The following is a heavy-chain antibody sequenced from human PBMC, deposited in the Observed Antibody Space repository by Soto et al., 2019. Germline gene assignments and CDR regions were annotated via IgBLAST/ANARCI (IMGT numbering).Heavy chain of an antibody. J-gene: IGHJ1*01. CDR1: GFTFISSN. CDR2: ISSTSSYI. CDR3: ARAYYYDSSGTFHH. Sequence: EVQLVESGGGLVKPGGSLRLSGAASGFTFISSNMNWVRQAPGKGLEWVSSISSTSSYIYYADSVKGRFTISRDTAKNSLYLQMNSLRAEDTAVYYCARAYYYDSSGTFHHWGQGTLVTVSS. D-gene: IGHD3-22*01. V-gene: IGHV3-21*01.